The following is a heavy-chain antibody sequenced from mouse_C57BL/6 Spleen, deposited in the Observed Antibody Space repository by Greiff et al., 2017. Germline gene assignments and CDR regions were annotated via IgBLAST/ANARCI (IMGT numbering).Heavy chain of an antibody. CDR1: GYTFTDYE. CDR3: TIYYDYGRFAY. V-gene: IGHV1-15*01. Sequence: QVHVKQSGAELVRPGASVTLSCKASGYTFTDYEMPWVKQTPVHGLEWIGALDPETGGTAYNQKFKGKAILTADKSSSTAYMELRSLTSEDSAVDYCTIYYDYGRFAYWGQGTLVTVSA. J-gene: IGHJ3*01. CDR2: LDPETGGT. D-gene: IGHD2-4*01.